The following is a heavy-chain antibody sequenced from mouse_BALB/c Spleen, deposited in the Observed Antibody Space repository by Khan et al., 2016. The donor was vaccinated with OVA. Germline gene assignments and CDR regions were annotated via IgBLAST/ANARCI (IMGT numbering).Heavy chain of an antibody. V-gene: IGHV1S81*02. D-gene: IGHD1-1*01. CDR1: GYTFTSYW. CDR3: ARIKKIVATYFDY. Sequence: VQLQESGAELVKAGASVKMSCKASGYTFTSYWMHWVKQRLGQGLEWFAETNPTNGRTYYNEKFKSKATLTVDNSSSTAYMLLSGPTFEDSAVYSCARIKKIVATYFDYWGQGTTLTVSS. J-gene: IGHJ2*01. CDR2: TNPTNGRT.